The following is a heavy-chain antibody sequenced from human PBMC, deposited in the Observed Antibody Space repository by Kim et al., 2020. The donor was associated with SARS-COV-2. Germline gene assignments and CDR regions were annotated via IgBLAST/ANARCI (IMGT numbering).Heavy chain of an antibody. CDR1: GGSISSGGYY. D-gene: IGHD5-12*01. CDR2: IYYSGST. V-gene: IGHV4-31*03. J-gene: IGHJ6*02. Sequence: SETLSLTCTVSGGSISSGGYYWSWIRQHPGKGLEWIGYIYYSGSTYYNPSLKSRVTISVDTSKNQFSLKLSSVTAADTAVYYCARNRYSGYDQDYYGMDVWGQGTTVTVSS. CDR3: ARNRYSGYDQDYYGMDV.